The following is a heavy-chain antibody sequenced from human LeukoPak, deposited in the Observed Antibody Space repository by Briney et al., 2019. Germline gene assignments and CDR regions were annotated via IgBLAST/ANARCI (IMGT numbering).Heavy chain of an antibody. CDR1: GFTFDDYA. CDR3: AKDMTYYYDSSGYYYVKGAFDI. D-gene: IGHD3-22*01. J-gene: IGHJ3*02. CDR2: ISWNSGSI. Sequence: QPGGSLRLSCAASGFTFDDYAMHWVRQAPGKGLEWVSGISWNSGSIGYADSVKGRFTISRDNAKNSLYLQMNSLRAEDTPLYYCAKDMTYYYDSSGYYYVKGAFDIWGQGTMVTVSS. V-gene: IGHV3-9*01.